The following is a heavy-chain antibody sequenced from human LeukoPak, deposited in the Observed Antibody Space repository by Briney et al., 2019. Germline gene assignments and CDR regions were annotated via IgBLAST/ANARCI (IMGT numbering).Heavy chain of an antibody. D-gene: IGHD1-26*01. J-gene: IGHJ3*02. CDR2: IYYSGST. CDR3: ARDYSMTHAFDM. CDR1: GGSISSYY. V-gene: IGHV4-59*01. Sequence: PSETLFLTCTVSGGSISSYYWSWLRQPPGKRLEWIGYIYYSGSTNYNPSLKSRVTISVDTSKNQFSLKLSSVTAADTAVYYCARDYSMTHAFDMWGQGTLVTVSS.